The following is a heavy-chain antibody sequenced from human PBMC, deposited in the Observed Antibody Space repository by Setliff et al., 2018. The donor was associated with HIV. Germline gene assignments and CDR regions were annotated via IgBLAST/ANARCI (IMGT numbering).Heavy chain of an antibody. CDR3: ARDRTAGYHYDYGY. D-gene: IGHD3-16*01. CDR1: GYTFTSYA. Sequence: ASVKVSCKASGYTFTSYAIHWVRQAPGQGLEWLGMVNPSGGSTAYAQKFQGRVTMTRDTSTNTVYMDLSGLRSDDTAVYYCARDRTAGYHYDYGYWGPGTLVTVSS. J-gene: IGHJ4*02. V-gene: IGHV1-46*01. CDR2: VNPSGGST.